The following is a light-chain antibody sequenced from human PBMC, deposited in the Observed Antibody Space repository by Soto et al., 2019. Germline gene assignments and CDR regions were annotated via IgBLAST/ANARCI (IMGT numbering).Light chain of an antibody. CDR3: QQNGSSPPVT. V-gene: IGKV3-20*01. Sequence: EIVLTQSPGTLSLSPGERATLSCRASQSVSPYLAWYQHKPGQAPRLLIYGASSRATGIPDRFSGSGSGTDFTLTISRLETEDFAVYFCQQNGSSPPVTFGPGTKVDIK. J-gene: IGKJ3*01. CDR1: QSVSPY. CDR2: GAS.